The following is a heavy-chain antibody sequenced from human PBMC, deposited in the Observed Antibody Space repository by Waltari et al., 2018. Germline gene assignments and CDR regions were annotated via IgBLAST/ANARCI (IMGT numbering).Heavy chain of an antibody. CDR1: GYTFTSSG. CDR3: ARERAPSGWYEGGY. D-gene: IGHD6-19*01. V-gene: IGHV1-18*01. CDR2: ISAYNGNT. Sequence: QVQLVQSGAEVKNPGASVKVSCQASGYTFTSSGISWVRQAPGQGLEWMGWISAYNGNTKYAQKLQGRVTMTTDTSTSTAYMELRSLRSDDTAVYYCARERAPSGWYEGGYWGQGTLVTVSS. J-gene: IGHJ4*02.